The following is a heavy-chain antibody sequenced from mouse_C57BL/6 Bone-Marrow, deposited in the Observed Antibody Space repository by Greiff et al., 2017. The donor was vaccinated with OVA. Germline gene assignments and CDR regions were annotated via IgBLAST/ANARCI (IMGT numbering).Heavy chain of an antibody. V-gene: IGHV2-9-1*01. CDR3: ARIPYGSSYDWYFDV. D-gene: IGHD1-1*01. Sequence: QVQLQESGPGLVAPSQSLSITCTVSGFSLTSYAISWVRQPPGKGLEWLGVIWTGGGTNYNSALKSRLSISKDNSKSQVFLKMNSLQTDDTARYYCARIPYGSSYDWYFDVWGTGTTVTVSS. CDR1: GFSLTSYA. J-gene: IGHJ1*03. CDR2: IWTGGGT.